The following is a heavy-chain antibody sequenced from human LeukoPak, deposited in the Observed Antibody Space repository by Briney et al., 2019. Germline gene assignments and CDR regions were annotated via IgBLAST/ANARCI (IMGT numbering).Heavy chain of an antibody. V-gene: IGHV3-9*01. D-gene: IGHD3-22*01. CDR3: ARGGSRYDNSGYGY. CDR2: ISWNSGSI. Sequence: GRSLRLSCAASGFTFDDYAMHWVRQAPGKGLEWVSGISWNSGSIGYADSVKGRFTISRDNAKNSLYLQMNSLRAEDTAVYYCARGGSRYDNSGYGYWGQGTLVTVSS. J-gene: IGHJ4*02. CDR1: GFTFDDYA.